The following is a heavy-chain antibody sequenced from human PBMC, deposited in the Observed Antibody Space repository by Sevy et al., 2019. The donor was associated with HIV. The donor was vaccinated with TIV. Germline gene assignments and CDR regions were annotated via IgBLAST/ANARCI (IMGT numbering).Heavy chain of an antibody. J-gene: IGHJ4*02. CDR2: ITITSRYK. CDR1: GFTFSSYT. V-gene: IGHV3-21*01. Sequence: GGSLRLSCAASGFTFSSYTMNWVRQAPGKGLEWVSSITITSRYKNYADSVKGRFTISRDNANNSLYLQMNSLRGDDTAVDYCAKVTSSWDWDFDYWGQGTLVTVSS. D-gene: IGHD6-13*01. CDR3: AKVTSSWDWDFDY.